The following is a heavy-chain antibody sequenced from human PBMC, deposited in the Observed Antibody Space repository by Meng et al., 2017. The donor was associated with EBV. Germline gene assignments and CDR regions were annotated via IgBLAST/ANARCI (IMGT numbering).Heavy chain of an antibody. J-gene: IGHJ4*02. CDR1: GGTFSSYA. D-gene: IGHD6-6*01. CDR2: IIPIFGTA. CDR3: ARAPSSSSPYFDY. V-gene: IGHV1-69*01. Sequence: VPLVKSGGEVKKPGYSGKVACKASGGTFSSYAISWVGQAPGQGLEWMGGIIPIFGTATYAQKFQGRVTITADESTSTAYMELSRLRSEDTAVYYCARAPSSSSPYFDYWGQGTLVTVSS.